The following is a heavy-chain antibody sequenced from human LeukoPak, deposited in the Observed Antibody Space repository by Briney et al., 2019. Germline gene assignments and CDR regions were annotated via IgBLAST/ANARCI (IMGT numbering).Heavy chain of an antibody. D-gene: IGHD3-10*01. Sequence: GGSLRLSCAASGFIFDDYGMSWVRQAPGKGLEWVSGINWNGGSTGYADSVKGRFTISRDNAKNSLYLQMNSLRAEDTALYYCARDGQDYYGSGSYPIFDYWGQGTLVTVSS. CDR3: ARDGQDYYGSGSYPIFDY. CDR1: GFIFDDYG. J-gene: IGHJ4*02. V-gene: IGHV3-20*04. CDR2: INWNGGST.